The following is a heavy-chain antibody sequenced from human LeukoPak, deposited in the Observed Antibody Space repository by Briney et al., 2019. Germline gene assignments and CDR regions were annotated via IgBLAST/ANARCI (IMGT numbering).Heavy chain of an antibody. J-gene: IGHJ1*01. Sequence: PGGSLRLSCAASGFTFSNYGMHWVRQAPGKGLEWVANVQHIGGETYYVDSVKGRFTISRDNAKNSVYLQMNSLGADDTAVYYCATYSILNAREFRYWGQGTLVTVTS. CDR1: GFTFSNYG. CDR2: VQHIGGET. D-gene: IGHD4-11*01. V-gene: IGHV3-7*01. CDR3: ATYSILNAREFRY.